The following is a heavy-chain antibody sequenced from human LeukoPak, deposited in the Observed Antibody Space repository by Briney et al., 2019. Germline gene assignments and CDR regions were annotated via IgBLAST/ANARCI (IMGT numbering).Heavy chain of an antibody. CDR2: ISYDGSNK. V-gene: IGHV3-30-3*01. CDR3: ARALGAYSSGGNWFDP. D-gene: IGHD6-25*01. CDR1: GFTFSSYA. Sequence: GRSLRLSCAASGFTFSSYAMHWVRQAPGKGLEWVAVISYDGSNKYYADSVKGRFTISRDNSKNTLYLQMNSLRAEDTAVYYCARALGAYSSGGNWFDPWGQGTLVTVSS. J-gene: IGHJ5*02.